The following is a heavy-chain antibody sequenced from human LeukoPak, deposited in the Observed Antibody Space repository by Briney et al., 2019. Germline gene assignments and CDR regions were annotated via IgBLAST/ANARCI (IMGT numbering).Heavy chain of an antibody. CDR3: ARDRLYCSSTSCYPY. CDR1: GFTFSDYY. D-gene: IGHD2-2*01. J-gene: IGHJ4*02. Sequence: PGGSLRLSCAASGFTFSDYYMSWIRQAPGKGLEWVSFISNSGSTIYYADSVKGRFTISRDNAKNSLYLQMNSLRAEDTAVYYCARDRLYCSSTSCYPYWGQGTLVTVSS. CDR2: ISNSGSTI. V-gene: IGHV3-11*04.